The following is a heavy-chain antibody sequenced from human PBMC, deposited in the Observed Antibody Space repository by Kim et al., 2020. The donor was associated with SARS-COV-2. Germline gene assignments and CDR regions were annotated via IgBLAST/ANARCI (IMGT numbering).Heavy chain of an antibody. CDR1: GSTFRNYG. D-gene: IGHD3-10*01. J-gene: IGHJ6*02. CDR2: ILYDGETK. Sequence: GGSLRLSCAASGSTFRNYGMHWVRQAPGKGLEWVGVILYDGETKNYADSVQGRFTMSRDSYKSTLYLEMNSLGAEDTAVYYCATSGGMSTRHYGMDVWGQGTTVTVSS. CDR3: ATSGGMSTRHYGMDV. V-gene: IGHV3-33*03.